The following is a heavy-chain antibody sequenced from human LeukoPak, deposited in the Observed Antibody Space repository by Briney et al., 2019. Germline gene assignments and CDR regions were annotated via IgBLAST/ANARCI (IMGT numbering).Heavy chain of an antibody. CDR3: ARDPRTVRI. CDR1: GFPLSSYA. Sequence: GGSLRLSCAVSGFPLSSYAMSWVRQAPGKGLEWVSATSSSDAGTYYADSVRGRFTISRDNSKNTLYLQMNSLRAEDAAVYYCARDPRTVRIWGQGTLVTVSS. D-gene: IGHD1-1*01. V-gene: IGHV3-23*01. CDR2: TSSSDAGT. J-gene: IGHJ4*02.